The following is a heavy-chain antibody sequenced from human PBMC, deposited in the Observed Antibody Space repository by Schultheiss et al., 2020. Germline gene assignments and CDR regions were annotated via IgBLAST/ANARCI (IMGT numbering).Heavy chain of an antibody. J-gene: IGHJ4*02. CDR2: INHIGRT. CDR3: AREWSSGYYSDY. Sequence: AETLSLTFAVQGGSFSNYYWTWIRQTPGKGLEWIGEINHIGRTNYSPALKSRVTISVDPSERQFSLKLSSVTAADTAVYFCAREWSSGYYSDYWDQGTRVTVSS. CDR1: GGSFSNYY. D-gene: IGHD3-22*01. V-gene: IGHV4-34*01.